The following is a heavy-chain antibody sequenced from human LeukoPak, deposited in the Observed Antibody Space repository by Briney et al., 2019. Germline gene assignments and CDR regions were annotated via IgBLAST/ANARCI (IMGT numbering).Heavy chain of an antibody. D-gene: IGHD2-15*01. J-gene: IGHJ4*02. Sequence: GGSLRLSCAASGFTFDDYGMSWVRQAPGKGLEWVSGISWNSGSLGYADSVKGRFTISRDNAKNSLYLQMNSLRAEDMALYYCAKDSSPGYCSGSTCYYGYYFDYWGQGTLVTVSS. CDR2: ISWNSGSL. CDR1: GFTFDDYG. CDR3: AKDSSPGYCSGSTCYYGYYFDY. V-gene: IGHV3-9*03.